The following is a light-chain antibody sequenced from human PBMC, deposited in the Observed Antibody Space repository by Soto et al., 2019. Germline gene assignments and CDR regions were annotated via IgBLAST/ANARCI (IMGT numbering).Light chain of an antibody. CDR1: QSLRHHNGYYY. J-gene: IGKJ2*01. V-gene: IGKV2-28*01. Sequence: DIVMTQSPLSLPVTPGEPAPISCRSSQSLRHHNGYYYLDWYLQKPGQSPQVLIYLGSNRASGVPDRVSGSGSGTVFTLKISRVEAEDVGVYYCIQTLQAPYSFGQGTKLEIK. CDR2: LGS. CDR3: IQTLQAPYS.